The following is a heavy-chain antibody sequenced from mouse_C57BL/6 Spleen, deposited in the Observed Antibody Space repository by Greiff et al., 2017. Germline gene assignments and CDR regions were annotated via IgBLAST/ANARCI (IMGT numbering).Heavy chain of an antibody. CDR1: GYSFTDYN. V-gene: IGHV1-39*01. CDR3: ARGYDYDGGAWFAY. J-gene: IGHJ3*01. Sequence: VQLQQSGPELVKPGASVKISCKASGYSFTDYNMNWVKQSNGKNLEWIGVINPNSGTTSSNQKFKGKAKLTVDQSSSTASLQLNSLTSEDSAVYYGARGYDYDGGAWFAYWGQGTLVTVSA. CDR2: INPNSGTT. D-gene: IGHD2-4*01.